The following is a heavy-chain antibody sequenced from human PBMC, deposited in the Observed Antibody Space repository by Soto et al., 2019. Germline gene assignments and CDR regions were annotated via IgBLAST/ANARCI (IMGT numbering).Heavy chain of an antibody. Sequence: QVQLVESGGGGVQPGRSLRLSCAASGFTFSSYGMHWVRQAPGKGLEWVAVIWYDGSNKYYADSVKGRFTISRDNSKNTLYLQMNSLRAEDTAVYYCARDAVAGTMGYYGMDVWGQGTTVTVSS. CDR2: IWYDGSNK. D-gene: IGHD6-19*01. CDR1: GFTFSSYG. V-gene: IGHV3-33*01. J-gene: IGHJ6*02. CDR3: ARDAVAGTMGYYGMDV.